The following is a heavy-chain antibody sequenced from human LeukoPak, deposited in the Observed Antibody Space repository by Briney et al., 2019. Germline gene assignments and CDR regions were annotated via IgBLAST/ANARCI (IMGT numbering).Heavy chain of an antibody. Sequence: SETLSLTCTVSGGSISDYSWGWIRQPPGKGLEWIAYIHTSGSSNYNPSLKSRVTASVDTSKNQFSLKVNSVTAADTAVYYCARHAKIAGDTYYRWFDPWGQGTLVTVSS. J-gene: IGHJ5*02. V-gene: IGHV4-4*09. CDR3: ARHAKIAGDTYYRWFDP. CDR2: IHTSGSS. D-gene: IGHD2-21*02. CDR1: GGSISDYS.